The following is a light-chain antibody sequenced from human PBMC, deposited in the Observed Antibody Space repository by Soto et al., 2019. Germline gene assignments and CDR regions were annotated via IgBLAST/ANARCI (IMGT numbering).Light chain of an antibody. Sequence: IVLTQSPSTLSLSPGERVTLSCRANHSVSSRYFAWYQQKPGQAPMRLIYGASTRATGIPASVIGSGSGTEFALTISSLLSADCAVYYCQQYHNWSPITFGQGTRLEIK. CDR3: QQYHNWSPIT. CDR1: HSVSSRY. J-gene: IGKJ5*01. V-gene: IGKV3-15*01. CDR2: GAS.